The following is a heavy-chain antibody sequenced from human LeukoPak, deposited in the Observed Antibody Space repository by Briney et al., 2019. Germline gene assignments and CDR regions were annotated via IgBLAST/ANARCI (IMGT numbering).Heavy chain of an antibody. D-gene: IGHD6-19*01. V-gene: IGHV3-30*18. CDR2: ISYDGSNK. Sequence: GGSLRLSCAASGFTFSSYAMRWVRQAPGKGLEWVAVISYDGSNKYYADSVKGRFTISRDNSKNTLYLQMNSLRAEDTAVYYCANEAGRALRENYWGQGTLVTVSS. CDR3: ANEAGRALRENY. CDR1: GFTFSSYA. J-gene: IGHJ4*02.